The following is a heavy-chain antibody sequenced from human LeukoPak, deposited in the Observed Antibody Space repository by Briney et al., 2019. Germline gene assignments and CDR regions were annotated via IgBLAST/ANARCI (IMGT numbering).Heavy chain of an antibody. CDR3: ARLAAKTVDY. CDR1: GGSISGYY. Sequence: SETLSLTCTVSGGSISGYYWSWIRQPPGKGLEWMGSIYYGGGTNYNPSLKSRVTISLDTSKNQFSLKLSSVTAADTAVYYCARLAAKTVDYWGQGTLVTVSS. J-gene: IGHJ4*02. CDR2: IYYGGGT. D-gene: IGHD2-15*01. V-gene: IGHV4-59*12.